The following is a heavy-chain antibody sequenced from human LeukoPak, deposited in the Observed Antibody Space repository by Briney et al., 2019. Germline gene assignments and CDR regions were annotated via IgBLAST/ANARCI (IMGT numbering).Heavy chain of an antibody. CDR2: INHSGST. D-gene: IGHD1-1*01. Sequence: SETLSLTCAVYGGSFSGYYWSWIRQPPGKGLEWIGEINHSGSTNYNPSLKSRVTISVDTSKNQFSLKLSSVTAADTAVYYCARVNINNWHSCDYWGQGTLVTVSS. CDR3: ARVNINNWHSCDY. V-gene: IGHV4-34*01. J-gene: IGHJ4*02. CDR1: GGSFSGYY.